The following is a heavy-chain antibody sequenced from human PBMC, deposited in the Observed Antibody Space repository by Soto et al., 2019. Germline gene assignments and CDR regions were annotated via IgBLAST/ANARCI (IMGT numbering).Heavy chain of an antibody. J-gene: IGHJ6*02. Sequence: ASVKVSCKASGYTFTSYGISWVRQAPGQGLEWMGWISTYNGNTNYAQKFQGRVTMTTDTSTSTAYMELRSLRSDDTAMYYCARDYASSWSYYYGMAVWGQGTTVTVSS. CDR1: GYTFTSYG. CDR3: ARDYASSWSYYYGMAV. V-gene: IGHV1-18*01. D-gene: IGHD6-13*01. CDR2: ISTYNGNT.